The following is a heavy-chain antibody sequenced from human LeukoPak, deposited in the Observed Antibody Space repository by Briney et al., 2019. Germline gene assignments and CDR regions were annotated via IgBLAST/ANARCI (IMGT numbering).Heavy chain of an antibody. CDR2: IKQDGSKK. V-gene: IGHV3-7*01. D-gene: IGHD3-10*01. Sequence: GGSLRLSCAASGFTFSSYWMSWVRQAPGKGLEWVANIKQDGSKKNYVDSVKGRFTISRDNAKNSLYLQMDSLRVEDTAVYYCARFISLGGWGQGAPVTVSS. CDR3: ARFISLGG. CDR1: GFTFSSYW. J-gene: IGHJ4*02.